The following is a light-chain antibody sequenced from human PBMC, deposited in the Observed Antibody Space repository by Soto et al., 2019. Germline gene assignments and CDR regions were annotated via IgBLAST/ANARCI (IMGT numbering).Light chain of an antibody. V-gene: IGKV1-8*01. CDR3: QQSYSTPIT. CDR1: QGISSY. J-gene: IGKJ5*01. Sequence: AIRMTQSPSSLSAFTGDRVIITRWASQGISSYLAWYQQKPGKAPKLLIYAASSLQSGVPSRFSGSGSGTDFTLTISSLQPEDFATYYCQQSYSTPITFGQGTRLEIK. CDR2: AAS.